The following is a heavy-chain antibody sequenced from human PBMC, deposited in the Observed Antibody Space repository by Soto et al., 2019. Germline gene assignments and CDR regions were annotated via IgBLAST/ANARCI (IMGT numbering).Heavy chain of an antibody. Sequence: VQLVESGGGLVQPGGSLRLSCAASGFTVSSNYMSWVRQAPGKGLEWVSAIYSGGSTYYADSVKGRFTISRDTSKNPLWLHISSSGAEDTAVYYSARFGISMVHGVIISCAFDIWGQGTMVAVSS. J-gene: IGHJ3*02. CDR1: GFTVSSNY. V-gene: IGHV3-66*01. CDR2: IYSGGST. D-gene: IGHD3-10*01. CDR3: ARFGISMVHGVIISCAFDI.